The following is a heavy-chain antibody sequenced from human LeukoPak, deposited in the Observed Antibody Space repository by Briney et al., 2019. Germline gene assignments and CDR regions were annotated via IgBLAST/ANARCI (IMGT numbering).Heavy chain of an antibody. Sequence: SETLSLTCTVSGGSISSGSYYWSWTRQPAGKGLEWIGRIYTSGSTNYNPSLKSRVTISVDTSKNQFSPKLSSVTAADTAVYYCAGGSGSYWDYFDYWGQGTLVTVSS. D-gene: IGHD1-26*01. V-gene: IGHV4-61*02. CDR1: GGSISSGSYY. CDR2: IYTSGST. CDR3: AGGSGSYWDYFDY. J-gene: IGHJ4*02.